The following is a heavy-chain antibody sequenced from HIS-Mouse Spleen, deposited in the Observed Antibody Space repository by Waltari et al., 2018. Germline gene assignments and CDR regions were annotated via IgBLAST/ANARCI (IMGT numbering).Heavy chain of an antibody. J-gene: IGHJ3*02. CDR3: ARDQVLGALDAFDI. V-gene: IGHV3-30-3*01. CDR2: ISYDGSNK. CDR1: GFTFSSYA. D-gene: IGHD3-16*01. Sequence: GFTFSSYAMHWVRQAPGKGLEWVAVISYDGSNKYYADSVKGRFTISRDNSKNTLYLQMNSLRAEDTAVYYCARDQVLGALDAFDIWGQGTMVTVSS.